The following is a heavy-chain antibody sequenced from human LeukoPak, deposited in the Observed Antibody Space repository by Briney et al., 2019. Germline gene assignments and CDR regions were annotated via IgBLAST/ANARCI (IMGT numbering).Heavy chain of an antibody. CDR2: ISASGSNT. Sequence: TGGSLRLSCTASGFTFSSLDMSWVRQAPGKGLEWVSGISASGSNTFYADSVKSRFTISRDNSKNTLYLQMSSLRAEDTAIYYCAKDSVRSGGWFYFDKWGQGTLVSVS. J-gene: IGHJ4*02. D-gene: IGHD6-19*01. CDR3: AKDSVRSGGWFYFDK. CDR1: GFTFSSLD. V-gene: IGHV3-23*01.